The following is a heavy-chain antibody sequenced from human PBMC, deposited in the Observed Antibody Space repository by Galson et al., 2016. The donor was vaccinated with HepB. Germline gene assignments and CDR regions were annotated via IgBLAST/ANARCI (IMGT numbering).Heavy chain of an antibody. CDR3: ARDPRSSIPVAGTG. CDR2: INSDGSST. CDR1: GFTFSTYW. D-gene: IGHD6-19*01. V-gene: IGHV3-74*01. J-gene: IGHJ4*02. Sequence: LRLSCAASGFTFSTYWMHWVRQAPGKGLMWFSRINSDGSSTTYADSVKGRFTISRDNTKNTLYLQMNSLRAEDTAVYYCARDPRSSIPVAGTGWGQGTLVTVSS.